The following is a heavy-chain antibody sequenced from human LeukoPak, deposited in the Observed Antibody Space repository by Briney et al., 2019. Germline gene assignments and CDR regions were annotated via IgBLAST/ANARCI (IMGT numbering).Heavy chain of an antibody. D-gene: IGHD3-22*01. CDR2: IWYDGTNK. CDR1: GFTFSSYG. CDR3: AKDRTYYYDSSGYYLSGGAFDY. Sequence: PGGSLRLSCAASGFTFSSYGMHWVRQAPGKGLEWVAVIWYDGTNKYYADSVKGRFTISRDNSKNTLYLQMNSLRAEDTAVYYCAKDRTYYYDSSGYYLSGGAFDYWGQGTLVTVSS. V-gene: IGHV3-30*02. J-gene: IGHJ4*02.